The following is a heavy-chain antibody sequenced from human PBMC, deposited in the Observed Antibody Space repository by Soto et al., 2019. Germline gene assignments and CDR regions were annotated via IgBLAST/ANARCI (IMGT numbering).Heavy chain of an antibody. D-gene: IGHD6-19*01. J-gene: IGHJ6*02. CDR2: INHSGVT. Sequence: QVQLQQWGAGLLKPSGTLSLTCAVYGGSFSGYYWSWIRQPPGKGLEWIGEINHSGVTNHKPSLKRRVTISVDTSKHQFSLQLKSVTAADTALYYCARFSGSYYYAMDVWGQGSTVTVSS. CDR1: GGSFSGYY. V-gene: IGHV4-34*01. CDR3: ARFSGSYYYAMDV.